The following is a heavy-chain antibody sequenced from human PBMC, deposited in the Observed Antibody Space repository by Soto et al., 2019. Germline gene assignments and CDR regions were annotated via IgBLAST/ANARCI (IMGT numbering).Heavy chain of an antibody. Sequence: PSVTLSLTCAVYGGSFSGYYWSWIRQPPGKGLEWIGYIYYSGSTNYNPSLKSRVTISVDTSKNQFSLKLSSVTAADTAVYYCARVHYYDILTGYYPPDYSFDYWGQGTLVTVSS. CDR1: GGSFSGYY. J-gene: IGHJ4*02. CDR2: IYYSGST. CDR3: ARVHYYDILTGYYPPDYSFDY. V-gene: IGHV4-59*01. D-gene: IGHD3-9*01.